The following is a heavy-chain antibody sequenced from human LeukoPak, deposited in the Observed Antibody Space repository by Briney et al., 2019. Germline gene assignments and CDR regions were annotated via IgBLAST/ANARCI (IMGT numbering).Heavy chain of an antibody. Sequence: SETLSLICAVYGGSFSGYYWSWIRQPPGKGLEWIGYIYYSGSANYNPSLKSRVTISVDTSKNQFSLKLSSVTAADTAVYYCARSYGSGNYFDYWGQGTLVTVSS. D-gene: IGHD3-10*01. J-gene: IGHJ4*02. CDR1: GGSFSGYY. CDR3: ARSYGSGNYFDY. CDR2: IYYSGSA. V-gene: IGHV4-59*01.